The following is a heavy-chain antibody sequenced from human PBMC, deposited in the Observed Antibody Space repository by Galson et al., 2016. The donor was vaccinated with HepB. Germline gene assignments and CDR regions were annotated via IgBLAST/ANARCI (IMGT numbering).Heavy chain of an antibody. J-gene: IGHJ6*02. CDR3: ARDLGDSRSAYYYYDMGV. D-gene: IGHD6-13*01. CDR2: IIPILGTA. V-gene: IGHV1-69*13. Sequence: SVKVSCKASGGTFSSYAISWVRQAPGQGLEWMGGIIPILGTANYAQKFQGRVMITADESTSTAYMELSSLRSEDTDIYYCARDLGDSRSAYYYYDMGVWGQGTTVTVSS. CDR1: GGTFSSYA.